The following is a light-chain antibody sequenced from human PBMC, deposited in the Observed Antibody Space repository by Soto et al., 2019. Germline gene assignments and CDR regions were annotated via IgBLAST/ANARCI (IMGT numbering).Light chain of an antibody. V-gene: IGLV1-40*01. CDR3: QSYDSSLSGFVV. CDR2: GNS. J-gene: IGLJ2*01. Sequence: QSALTQPPSVSGAPGQRVTISCTGSSSNIGAGYDVHWYQQLPGTAPKLLIYGNSNRPSGVPDRFSGSKSGTSASLAITGLQADDEADYYCQSYDSSLSGFVVFGGGTKLTVL. CDR1: SSNIGAGYD.